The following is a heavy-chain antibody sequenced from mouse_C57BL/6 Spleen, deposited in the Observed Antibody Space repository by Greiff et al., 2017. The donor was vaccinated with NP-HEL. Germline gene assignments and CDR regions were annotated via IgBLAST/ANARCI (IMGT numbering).Heavy chain of an antibody. CDR2: IDPNSGGT. CDR3: ARRDYYGSREGYYAMDY. Sequence: QVQLQQPGAELVKPGASVKLSCKASGYTFTSYWMHWVKQRPGRGLEWIGRIDPNSGGTKYNEKFKSKATLTGDKPSSTAYMQLSSLTSEDSAVYYCARRDYYGSREGYYAMDYWGQGTSVTVSS. V-gene: IGHV1-72*01. J-gene: IGHJ4*01. D-gene: IGHD1-1*01. CDR1: GYTFTSYW.